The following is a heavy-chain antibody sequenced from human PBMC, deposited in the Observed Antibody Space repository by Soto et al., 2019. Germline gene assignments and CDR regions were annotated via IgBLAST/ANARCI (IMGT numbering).Heavy chain of an antibody. J-gene: IGHJ3*01. CDR2: ITWNGATT. D-gene: IGHD6-19*01. Sequence: PGGSLILSCAASGFTFDDHGMTWVRQAPGKGLEWVSGITWNGATTGYADSVKGRFTISRDNAKNSLYLQMNSLRVEDTALYYCAREGGVVVAVDEFDVWGQGTMVTVAS. V-gene: IGHV3-20*04. CDR3: AREGGVVVAVDEFDV. CDR1: GFTFDDHG.